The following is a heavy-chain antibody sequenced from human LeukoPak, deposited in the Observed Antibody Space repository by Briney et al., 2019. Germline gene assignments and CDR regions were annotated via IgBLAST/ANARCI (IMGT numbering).Heavy chain of an antibody. Sequence: ASVKVSCKASSYTFTSYGISWVRQAPGQGLEWMGWISTYNGDTDYAQKLQGRVTMTTDTSTSTAYMELRGLRSDDTAVYYCARDPGQYYDILTGYYTPYYFDYWGQGTLVTVSS. V-gene: IGHV1-18*01. CDR1: SYTFTSYG. CDR2: ISTYNGDT. CDR3: ARDPGQYYDILTGYYTPYYFDY. D-gene: IGHD3-9*01. J-gene: IGHJ4*02.